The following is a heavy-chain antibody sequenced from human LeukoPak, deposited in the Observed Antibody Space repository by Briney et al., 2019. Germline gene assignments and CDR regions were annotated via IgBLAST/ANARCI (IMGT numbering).Heavy chain of an antibody. V-gene: IGHV1-2*02. Sequence: ASATVSCTASGYTFTVYYMHWVRQAPGQGLEWMGRINPNSGDTNYAQKFEGRVTMTRDTSIRTAYMELSRLTSDDTAVYFCARDKWLRDYWGQGTLVTVSS. CDR1: GYTFTVYY. CDR3: ARDKWLRDY. J-gene: IGHJ4*02. CDR2: INPNSGDT. D-gene: IGHD5-12*01.